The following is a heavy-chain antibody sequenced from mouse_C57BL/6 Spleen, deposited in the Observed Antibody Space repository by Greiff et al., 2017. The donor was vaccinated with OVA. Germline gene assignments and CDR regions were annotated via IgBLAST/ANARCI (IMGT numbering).Heavy chain of an antibody. CDR3: AREGAYYSNYVVYYFDY. J-gene: IGHJ2*01. CDR1: GFTFSDYG. CDR2: ISSGSSTI. D-gene: IGHD2-5*01. V-gene: IGHV5-17*01. Sequence: EVQLQESGGGLVKPGGSLKLSCAASGFTFSDYGMHWVRQAPEKGLEWVAYISSGSSTIYYADTVKGRFTISRDNAKNTLFLQMTSLRSEDTAMYYCAREGAYYSNYVVYYFDYWGQGTTLTVAS.